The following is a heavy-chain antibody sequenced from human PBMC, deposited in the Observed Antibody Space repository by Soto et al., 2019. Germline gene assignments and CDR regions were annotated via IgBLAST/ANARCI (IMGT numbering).Heavy chain of an antibody. D-gene: IGHD3-9*01. CDR3: ARTYPRYYDILTGYYGGPGYLHPFDY. Sequence: ASVKVSCKASGYTFTSYDINWVRQATGQGLEWMGWMNPNSGNTGYAQKFQGRVTMTRNTSISTAYMELSSLRSEDTAVYYCARTYPRYYDILTGYYGGPGYLHPFDYWGQGTLVTVSS. V-gene: IGHV1-8*01. J-gene: IGHJ4*02. CDR1: GYTFTSYD. CDR2: MNPNSGNT.